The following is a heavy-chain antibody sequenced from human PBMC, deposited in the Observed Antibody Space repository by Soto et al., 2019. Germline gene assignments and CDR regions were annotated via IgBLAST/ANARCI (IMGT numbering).Heavy chain of an antibody. CDR1: GFTFNSYA. V-gene: IGHV3-30-3*01. Sequence: QVQLVESGGGVVQPGRSLRLSCAASGFTFNSYAMHWVRQAPGKGLEWVAVISSDGNNKYYPDSVRGRLTISRDNSMNTAYLGTNRPSPEDTDVYYCGKATSRPPAGYFDYWGQGTLVTVSS. CDR3: GKATSRPPAGYFDY. D-gene: IGHD6-19*01. J-gene: IGHJ4*02. CDR2: ISSDGNNK.